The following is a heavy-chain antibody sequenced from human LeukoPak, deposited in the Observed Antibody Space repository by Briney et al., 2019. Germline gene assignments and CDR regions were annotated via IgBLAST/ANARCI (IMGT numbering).Heavy chain of an antibody. CDR2: ISAYNGNT. V-gene: IGHV1-18*01. J-gene: IGHJ4*02. CDR1: GYTFTSYG. D-gene: IGHD2-2*01. CDR3: AREPPSVVVPAAMDY. Sequence: ASVTVSCKASGYTFTSYGISWVRQAPGQGLEWMGWISAYNGNTNYAQKLQGRVTMTTDTSTSTAYMELRSLRSDDTAVYYCAREPPSVVVPAAMDYWGQGTLVTVSS.